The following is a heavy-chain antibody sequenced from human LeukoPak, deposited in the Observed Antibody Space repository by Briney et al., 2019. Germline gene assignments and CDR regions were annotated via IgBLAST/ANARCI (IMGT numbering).Heavy chain of an antibody. Sequence: GESLKISCKGSGYIFATYWISRVRQMPGKGLEWMGRIDPSDSYTKYSPSFQGHVTISADKSISTAYLQWSSLKASDTAVYYCARQYCSGGTCLDDAFDIWGQGTMVTVSS. CDR1: GYIFATYW. D-gene: IGHD2-15*01. V-gene: IGHV5-10-1*01. CDR2: IDPSDSYT. J-gene: IGHJ3*02. CDR3: ARQYCSGGTCLDDAFDI.